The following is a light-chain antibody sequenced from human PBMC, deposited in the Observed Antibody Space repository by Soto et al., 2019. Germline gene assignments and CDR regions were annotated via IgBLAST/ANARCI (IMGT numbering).Light chain of an antibody. Sequence: DIQMTQSPSSVSASVGDRVTITCRASQDISSWVAWYQQKPRKGPKLLISAASRLQSGVPRRFSGSGSGTDFTLVISSLQAEDFATYFCQQGDSFPFTFGGGTKVDIK. J-gene: IGKJ4*01. CDR1: QDISSW. V-gene: IGKV1-12*01. CDR2: AAS. CDR3: QQGDSFPFT.